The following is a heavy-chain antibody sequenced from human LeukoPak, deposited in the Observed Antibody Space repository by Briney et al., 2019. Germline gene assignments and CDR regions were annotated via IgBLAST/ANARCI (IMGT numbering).Heavy chain of an antibody. J-gene: IGHJ6*03. CDR1: GYTFTGYY. V-gene: IGHV1-2*02. D-gene: IGHD2-2*01. CDR3: ASLIVVVPAAMGSPTNYYYMDV. Sequence: GASVKVSCKASGYTFTGYYMHWVRQAPGQGLEWMGWINPNSGGTNYAQKFQGRVTMTRDTSISTAYMELSSLRSEDTAVYYCASLIVVVPAAMGSPTNYYYMDVWGKGTTVTVSS. CDR2: INPNSGGT.